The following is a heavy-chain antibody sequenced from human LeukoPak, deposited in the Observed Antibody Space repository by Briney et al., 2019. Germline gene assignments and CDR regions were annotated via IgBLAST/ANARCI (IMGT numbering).Heavy chain of an antibody. CDR2: ISYDGNNE. CDR1: GFTFSSYG. J-gene: IGHJ4*02. Sequence: GGSLRLSCAASGFTFSSYGIHWVRQAPGQGLEWVAFISYDGNNEYYADSVKGRFTIARDNSKSTLYLQMNSLRAEDTAIYYCAKDRSTGWYAGFDYWGQGTLVTVSS. V-gene: IGHV3-30*18. CDR3: AKDRSTGWYAGFDY. D-gene: IGHD6-19*01.